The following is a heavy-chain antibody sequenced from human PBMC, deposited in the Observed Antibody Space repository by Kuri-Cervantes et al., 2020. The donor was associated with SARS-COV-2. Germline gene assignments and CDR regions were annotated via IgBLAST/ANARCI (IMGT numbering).Heavy chain of an antibody. CDR2: IYYSGST. CDR3: ARGGTYYYGSGSYYRYYYYGMDV. J-gene: IGHJ6*02. Sequence: GSLRLSCTVSSGSISSYYWSWIRQPPGKGLEWIGYIYYSGSTNYNPSLKSRVTISVDTSKNQFSLKLSSVTAADTAVYYCARGGTYYYGSGSYYRYYYYGMDVWGQGTTVTVSS. D-gene: IGHD3-10*01. V-gene: IGHV4-59*01. CDR1: SGSISSYY.